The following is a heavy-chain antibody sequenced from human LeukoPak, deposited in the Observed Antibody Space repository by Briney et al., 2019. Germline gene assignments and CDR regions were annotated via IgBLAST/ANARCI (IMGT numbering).Heavy chain of an antibody. CDR1: GGSFSGYY. CDR2: ISHSGST. Sequence: PSETLSLTCAVYGGSFSGYYWSWIRQPPGKGLEWIGEISHSGSTNYNPSLKSRVTISVDTSKNQFSLKLSSVTAADTAVYYCARDRRYSSGWYKDAGFDPWGQGTLVTVSS. J-gene: IGHJ5*02. V-gene: IGHV4-34*01. CDR3: ARDRRYSSGWYKDAGFDP. D-gene: IGHD6-19*01.